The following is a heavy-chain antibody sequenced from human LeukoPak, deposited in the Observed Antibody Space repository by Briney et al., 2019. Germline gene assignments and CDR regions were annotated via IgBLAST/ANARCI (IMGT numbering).Heavy chain of an antibody. D-gene: IGHD6-19*01. J-gene: IGHJ4*02. CDR2: INHSGST. CDR1: GGSFSGYY. CDR3: ARGRSGIAVAGTRGRYFDY. V-gene: IGHV4-34*01. Sequence: SEALSLTCAVYGGSFSGYYWSWVRQPPGKGLEWIGEINHSGSTNYNPSLKSRVTISVDTSKNQFSLKLSSVTAADTAVYYCARGRSGIAVAGTRGRYFDYWGQGTLVTVSS.